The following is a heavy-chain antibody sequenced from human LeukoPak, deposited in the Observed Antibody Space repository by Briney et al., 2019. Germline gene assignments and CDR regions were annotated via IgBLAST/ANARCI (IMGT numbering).Heavy chain of an antibody. V-gene: IGHV3-48*01. Sequence: GGSLRLSCAASGFPFSTYGMNWVRQAPGKGLEWVSYVSSSSSTIYYADSVKGRFTISRDNAKNSLYLQMNSLRAEDTAVYYCARDFSYYDSSGYYTRYFDYWGQGTLVTVSS. CDR1: GFPFSTYG. D-gene: IGHD3-22*01. CDR2: VSSSSSTI. J-gene: IGHJ4*02. CDR3: ARDFSYYDSSGYYTRYFDY.